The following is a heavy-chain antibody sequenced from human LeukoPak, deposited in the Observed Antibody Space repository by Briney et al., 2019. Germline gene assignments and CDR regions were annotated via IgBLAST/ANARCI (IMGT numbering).Heavy chain of an antibody. CDR3: ARSGYYYFGAFDI. V-gene: IGHV4-59*01. CDR2: IYYSGST. Sequence: PSETLSLTCTVSGGSLSSYYWSWIRQPPGKGLEWIGYIYYSGSTNYNPSLKSRVTISVDTSRNQFSLKLSSVTAADTAVYYCARSGYYYFGAFDIWGQGTMVTVSS. J-gene: IGHJ3*02. CDR1: GGSLSSYY. D-gene: IGHD3-22*01.